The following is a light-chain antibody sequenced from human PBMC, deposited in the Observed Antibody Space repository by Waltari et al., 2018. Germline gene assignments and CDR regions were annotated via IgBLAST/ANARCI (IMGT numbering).Light chain of an antibody. V-gene: IGLV2-8*01. CDR3: SSYAGSNNLV. Sequence: QSALTQPPSASGSPGQSVTLSCTGTSSDVVGYNYVPWYQQHPGKAPKLMIYEVSKRPSGVPDRFSGSKSGNTASLTVSGLQAEDEADYYCSSYAGSNNLVFGGGTKLTVL. CDR2: EVS. CDR1: SSDVVGYNY. J-gene: IGLJ2*01.